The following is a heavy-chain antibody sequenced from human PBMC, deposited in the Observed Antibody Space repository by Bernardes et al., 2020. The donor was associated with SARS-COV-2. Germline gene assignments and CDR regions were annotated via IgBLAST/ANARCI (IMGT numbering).Heavy chain of an antibody. CDR1: DSSISSYQ. CDR3: ARGYILTGWPPNY. D-gene: IGHD3-9*01. CDR2: IYYAGST. Sequence: SETLSLTCNVSDSSISSYQWSWFRQPPGRGLEWIGYIYYAGSTNYNPSLKSRVTMSVDTSRNQFSLRLRSVTAADTAVYYCARGYILTGWPPNYWGQGTLVTVAS. V-gene: IGHV4-59*01. J-gene: IGHJ4*02.